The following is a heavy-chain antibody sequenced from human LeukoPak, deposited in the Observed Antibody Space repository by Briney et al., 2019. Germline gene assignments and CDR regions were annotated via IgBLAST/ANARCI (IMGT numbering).Heavy chain of an antibody. CDR1: GGSIRSYY. Sequence: PSETLSLTCTVSGGSIRSYYWSWIRQPPGKGLEWIAYIYYSGSTNYNPSLKSRVTISVDTSKNQFSLKLSSVTAADTAVYYCARGVVIAPQTFDYWGQGTLVTVSS. J-gene: IGHJ4*02. D-gene: IGHD2-21*01. CDR3: ARGVVIAPQTFDY. CDR2: IYYSGST. V-gene: IGHV4-59*01.